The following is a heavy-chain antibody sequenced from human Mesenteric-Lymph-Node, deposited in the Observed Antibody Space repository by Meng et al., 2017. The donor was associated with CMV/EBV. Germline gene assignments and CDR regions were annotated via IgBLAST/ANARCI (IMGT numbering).Heavy chain of an antibody. CDR2: KNDANGRT. Sequence: KTSEYTYSTYAVHWVRQAPGQRLEWMGWKNDANGRTKNTQQYQGRDTITRDTSASTSYMELSSLRSEDTAVFYCAREHDTLTHFSLDFWGQGALVTVSS. D-gene: IGHD3-9*01. J-gene: IGHJ4*02. CDR3: AREHDTLTHFSLDF. V-gene: IGHV1-3*01. CDR1: EYTYSTYA.